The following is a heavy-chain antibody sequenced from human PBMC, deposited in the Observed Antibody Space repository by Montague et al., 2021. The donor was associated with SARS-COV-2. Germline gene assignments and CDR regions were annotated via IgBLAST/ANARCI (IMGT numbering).Heavy chain of an antibody. CDR2: TCFRFECKY. CDR3: ARDSRYSLSWSFDY. J-gene: IGHJ4*02. D-gene: IGHD6-13*01. Sequence: CAISGDSDCIEAPDWNWNRQSPSRRPDRLVGTCFRFECKYDYAVSVKSRITISPDTSKNQFSLQLSSVTPEDRAVYYCARDSRYSLSWSFDYWGQGTLVTVSS. V-gene: IGHV6-1*01. CDR1: GDSDCIEAPD.